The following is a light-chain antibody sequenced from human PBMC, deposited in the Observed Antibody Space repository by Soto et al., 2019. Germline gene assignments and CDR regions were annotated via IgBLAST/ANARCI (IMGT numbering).Light chain of an antibody. CDR1: SSDVGGYNY. CDR2: EVN. V-gene: IGLV2-8*01. Sequence: QSALTQPPSASGSPGQSVTISCTGTSSDVGGYNYVSWYQQYPGKVPKLMVYEVNKRPXXXPDXFSGSKSGNTASLTVSGLXXEXXADYYCTSYAGGNNVFGTGTKLTVL. J-gene: IGLJ1*01. CDR3: TSYAGGNNV.